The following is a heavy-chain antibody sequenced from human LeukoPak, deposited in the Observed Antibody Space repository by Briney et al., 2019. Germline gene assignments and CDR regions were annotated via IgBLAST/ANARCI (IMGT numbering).Heavy chain of an antibody. CDR3: ARVANRGGRGDSYYFDY. V-gene: IGHV4-59*07. D-gene: IGHD2-21*02. J-gene: IGHJ4*02. CDR1: GDSISSYY. Sequence: SDTLSLTCTVSGDSISSYYWSWIRQPTGKGLEWIGDIYNSGSTNYNPSLKSRVTISVDTSKNQFSLKLSSVTAADTAVYYCARVANRGGRGDSYYFDYWGQGTLVTVSS. CDR2: IYNSGST.